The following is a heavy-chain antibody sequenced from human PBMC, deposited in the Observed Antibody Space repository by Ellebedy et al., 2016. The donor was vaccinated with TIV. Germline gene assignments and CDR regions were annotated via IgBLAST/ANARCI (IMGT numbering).Heavy chain of an antibody. D-gene: IGHD5-12*01. J-gene: IGHJ6*02. V-gene: IGHV4-59*12. Sequence: MPSETLSLTCTVSGGSISSYYWSWIRQPPGKGLEWIAYTHYSGSTNYNPSLKSVVTISADSPKNQFSLRLSSVTAADPAGYYCARGTRDRYSGYEYDFDGMDVWGQGTTVTVSS. CDR2: THYSGST. CDR1: GGSISSYY. CDR3: ARGTRDRYSGYEYDFDGMDV.